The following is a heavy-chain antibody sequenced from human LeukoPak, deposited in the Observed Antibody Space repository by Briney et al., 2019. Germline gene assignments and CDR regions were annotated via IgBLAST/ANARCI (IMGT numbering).Heavy chain of an antibody. CDR3: ARQFGHGDWSPFDY. D-gene: IGHD4-17*01. CDR2: IHYDGNT. Sequence: PSETLSLTCTVSGGSISSSSYSWTWIRQPPGKGLEWIGSIHYDGNTYYKPSLRSRVTISVDTSNQFSLRLSSATAADTAVYYCARQFGHGDWSPFDYWGQGTLVTVSS. CDR1: GGSISSSSYS. V-gene: IGHV4-39*01. J-gene: IGHJ4*02.